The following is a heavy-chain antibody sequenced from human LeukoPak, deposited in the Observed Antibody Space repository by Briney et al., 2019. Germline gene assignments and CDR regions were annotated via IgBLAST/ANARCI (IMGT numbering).Heavy chain of an antibody. CDR1: GFTFSSYS. Sequence: PGGSLRLSCAASGFTFSSYSMNWFRQAPGKGLEWVGFIRSKAYGGTTEYAASVKGRFTISRDDSKSIAYLQMNSLKTEDTAVYYCTRERISYDILTGWGDYWGQGTLVTVSS. J-gene: IGHJ4*02. CDR3: TRERISYDILTGWGDY. V-gene: IGHV3-49*03. D-gene: IGHD3-9*01. CDR2: IRSKAYGGTT.